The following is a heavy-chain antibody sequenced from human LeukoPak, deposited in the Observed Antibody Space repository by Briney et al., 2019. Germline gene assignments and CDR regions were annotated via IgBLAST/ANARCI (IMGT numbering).Heavy chain of an antibody. D-gene: IGHD3-16*02. Sequence: PSETLSLTCTVSGGSISSYYWSWIRQPAGKGLEWIGRIYTSGSTNYNPSLKSRVTMLVDTSKNQFSLKLSSVTAADTAVYYCARESMYYDYVWGSYRMSPFDYWGQGTLVTVSS. CDR3: ARESMYYDYVWGSYRMSPFDY. CDR2: IYTSGST. J-gene: IGHJ4*02. V-gene: IGHV4-4*07. CDR1: GGSISSYY.